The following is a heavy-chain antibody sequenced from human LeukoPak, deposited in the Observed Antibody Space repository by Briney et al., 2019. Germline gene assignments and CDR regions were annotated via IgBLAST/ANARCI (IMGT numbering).Heavy chain of an antibody. J-gene: IGHJ4*02. CDR3: AKLVIAAAGRTLDY. CDR1: GFTFSSYG. Sequence: GGSLRLSCAASGFTFSSYGMHWVRQAPGKGLEWVAVISYDGSNKYYADSVKGRFTISRDNSKNTLYLQMNSLRAEDTAVYYCAKLVIAAAGRTLDYWGQGTLVTVSS. V-gene: IGHV3-30*18. D-gene: IGHD6-13*01. CDR2: ISYDGSNK.